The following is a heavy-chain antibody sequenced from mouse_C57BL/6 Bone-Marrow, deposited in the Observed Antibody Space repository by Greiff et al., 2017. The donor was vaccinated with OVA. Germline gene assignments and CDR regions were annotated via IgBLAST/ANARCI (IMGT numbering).Heavy chain of an antibody. V-gene: IGHV1-69*01. J-gene: IGHJ3*01. Sequence: VQLQQSGAELARPGASVKLSCKASGYTFTSYWMHWVKQRPGQGLEWIGEIDPSDSYTNYNQKFKGKSTLTVDKSSSTAYMQLSSLTSEDSAVYYCARGRLLLRSPWFAYWGQGTLVTVSA. CDR1: GYTFTSYW. CDR3: ARGRLLLRSPWFAY. CDR2: IDPSDSYT. D-gene: IGHD1-1*01.